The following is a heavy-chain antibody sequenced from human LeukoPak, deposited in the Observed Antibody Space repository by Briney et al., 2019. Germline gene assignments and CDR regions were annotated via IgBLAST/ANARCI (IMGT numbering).Heavy chain of an antibody. CDR3: ARAYDSSGYALFDY. D-gene: IGHD3-22*01. V-gene: IGHV4-59*01. J-gene: IGHJ4*02. CDR1: GGSISSYY. CDR2: IYYSGST. Sequence: SETLSLTCAVSGGSISSYYWSWIRQPPGKGLEWIGYIYYSGSTNYNPSLKSRVTISVDTSKNQFSLKLSSVTAADTAVYCCARAYDSSGYALFDYWGQGTLVTVSS.